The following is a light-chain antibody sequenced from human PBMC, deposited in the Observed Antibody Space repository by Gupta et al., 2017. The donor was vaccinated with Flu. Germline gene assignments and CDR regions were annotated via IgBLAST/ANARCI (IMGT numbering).Light chain of an antibody. V-gene: IGLV2-11*01. CDR1: SSDIGGYNF. Sequence: QSALTPPPSVSWSPGQSVTIPCTGSSSDIGGYNFVSWYQQHPGKAPKLMIYDVTKRPSGVPDRFSGSKSGNTASLTISGLQAEDEADYYCCSYAGSNNVIFGGGTKLTVL. CDR2: DVT. CDR3: CSYAGSNNVI. J-gene: IGLJ2*01.